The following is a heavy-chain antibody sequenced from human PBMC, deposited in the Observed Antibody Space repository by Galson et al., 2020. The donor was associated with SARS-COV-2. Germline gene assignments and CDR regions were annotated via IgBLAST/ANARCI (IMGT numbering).Heavy chain of an antibody. J-gene: IGHJ6*02. D-gene: IGHD3-10*01. CDR1: GASISGLGYS. V-gene: IGHV4-30-2*01. CDR3: ARRDLGDKGAMDV. CDR2: IYQSGDT. Sequence: SETLSLTCAVSGASISGLGYSWGWIRQAPGESLEWIGYIYQSGDTHYNPSLKSRLTIAVDRPNNQFSLKLTSVTAADTAVYYCARRDLGDKGAMDVWGQGTTVTVSS.